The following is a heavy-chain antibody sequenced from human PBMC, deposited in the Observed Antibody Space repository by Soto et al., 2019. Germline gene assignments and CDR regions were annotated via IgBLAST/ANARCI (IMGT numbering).Heavy chain of an antibody. CDR3: ARGPGYSYVLH. CDR2: INHSGST. Sequence: SETLSLTCAVYGGSFSGYYWSWIRQPPGKGLEWIGEINHSGSTNYNPSLKSRVTISVDTSKNQFSLKLSSVTAADTAVYYCARGPGYSYVLHWGQGTLVTVSS. V-gene: IGHV4-34*01. D-gene: IGHD5-18*01. J-gene: IGHJ4*02. CDR1: GGSFSGYY.